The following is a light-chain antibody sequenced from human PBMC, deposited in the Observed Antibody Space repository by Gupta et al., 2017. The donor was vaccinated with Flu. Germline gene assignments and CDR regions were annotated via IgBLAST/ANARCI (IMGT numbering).Light chain of an antibody. V-gene: IGKV1-39*01. J-gene: IGKJ2*01. CDR3: QQSYSKTHT. CDR1: QSISNY. Sequence: DIQMTQSPSSLSASVGDRVTITCRASQSISNYLNWYQQKPGNAPRLLIYTVVSLKSGVPCTFSGSRSGTDFTLTNINPKHEAIATYYCQQSYSKTHTLGQGTKLEIK. CDR2: TVV.